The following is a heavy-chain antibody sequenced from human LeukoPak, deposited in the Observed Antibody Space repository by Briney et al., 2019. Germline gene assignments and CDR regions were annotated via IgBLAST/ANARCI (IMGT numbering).Heavy chain of an antibody. D-gene: IGHD7-27*01. CDR1: GGSISSYN. Sequence: SETLSLTCAVSGGSISSYNWRWIRQPAGKGLEWIGLIYSGGGTNYNPSLKSRVTMSLDTSKSQFSLKVTSVTAADTAVYYCAATGVGWHLLGTDYWGQGTLVTVSS. CDR3: AATGVGWHLLGTDY. J-gene: IGHJ4*02. V-gene: IGHV4-4*07. CDR2: IYSGGGT.